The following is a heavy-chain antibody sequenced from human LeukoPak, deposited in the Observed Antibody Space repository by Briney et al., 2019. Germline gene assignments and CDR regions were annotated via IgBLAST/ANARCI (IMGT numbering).Heavy chain of an antibody. V-gene: IGHV3-23*01. Sequence: GGSLRLSCAASGFTFSNYAMSWVRQAPGKGLEWVSSISGSGGSTLYADSVKGRFTISRDNSKNTLYLQMNSLRAEDTAVYYCAKAYYDSSGYYNYFDYWGQGTLVTVSS. CDR1: GFTFSNYA. CDR2: ISGSGGST. CDR3: AKAYYDSSGYYNYFDY. D-gene: IGHD3-22*01. J-gene: IGHJ4*02.